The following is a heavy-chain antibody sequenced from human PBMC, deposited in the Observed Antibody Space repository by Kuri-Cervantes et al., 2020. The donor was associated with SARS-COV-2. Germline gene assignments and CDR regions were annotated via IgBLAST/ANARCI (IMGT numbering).Heavy chain of an antibody. CDR3: ASLRPNYNWNYEEGPRYYYYMGV. CDR1: GFTFSSYS. V-gene: IGHV3-48*01. D-gene: IGHD1-7*01. Sequence: GGSLRLSCAASGFTFSSYSMNWVRQAPGKGLEWVSYISSSSSTIYYADSVKGRFTISRDNAKNSLYLQMNSLRAEDTAVYYCASLRPNYNWNYEEGPRYYYYMGVWGKGTTVTVSS. J-gene: IGHJ6*03. CDR2: ISSSSSTI.